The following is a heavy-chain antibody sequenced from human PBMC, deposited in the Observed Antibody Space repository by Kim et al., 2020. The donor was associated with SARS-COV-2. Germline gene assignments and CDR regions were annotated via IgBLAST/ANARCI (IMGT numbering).Heavy chain of an antibody. Sequence: ASVKVSCKASGYTFTSYDINWVRQATEQGLEWMGWMNPNSGNTGYAQKFQGRVTMTRNTSISTAYMELSSLRSEDTAVYYCARHRSSWYPPYYYGMDVWGQGTTVTVSS. CDR3: ARHRSSWYPPYYYGMDV. CDR1: GYTFTSYD. D-gene: IGHD6-13*01. J-gene: IGHJ6*02. V-gene: IGHV1-8*01. CDR2: MNPNSGNT.